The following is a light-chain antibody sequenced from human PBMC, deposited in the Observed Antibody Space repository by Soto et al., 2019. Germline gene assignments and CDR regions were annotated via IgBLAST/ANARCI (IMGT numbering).Light chain of an antibody. V-gene: IGLV2-14*01. CDR1: SSNIGSNY. CDR3: SSYTSSVV. CDR2: EVS. J-gene: IGLJ2*01. Sequence: QSVLTQPPSASGTPGQRVTISCSGSSSNIGSNYVYWYQQHPGKAPKLMIYEVSNRPSGVSNRFSGSKSGNTASLTISGLQAEDEADYYCSSYTSSVVFGGGTKLTVL.